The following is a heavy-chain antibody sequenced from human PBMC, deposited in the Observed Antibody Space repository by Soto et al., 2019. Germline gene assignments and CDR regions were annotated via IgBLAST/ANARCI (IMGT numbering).Heavy chain of an antibody. V-gene: IGHV4-4*07. D-gene: IGHD3-10*01. CDR2: IYTSGST. CDR3: ARFGVRYYYYGMDV. CDR1: GGSISSYS. Sequence: PSETLSLTCTVSGGSISSYSWSWIRQPAGKGLEWIGRIYTSGSTNYNPSLKSRVTMSVNTSKNQFSLKQSCVTAADTAVYYCARFGVRYYYYGMDVWGQGTTVTVSS. J-gene: IGHJ6*02.